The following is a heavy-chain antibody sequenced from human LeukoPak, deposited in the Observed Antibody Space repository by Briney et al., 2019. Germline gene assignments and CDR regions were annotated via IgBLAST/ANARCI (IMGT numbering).Heavy chain of an antibody. J-gene: IGHJ6*03. CDR2: IRYVGNNQ. CDR1: GFTFNNYG. Sequence: GGSLRLSCAASGFTFNNYGMHWVRQAPGKGLEWVAFIRYVGNNQYYADSVKGRFTISRDNSKNTLYLQMNSLKGDDTAVYYCAKDSAFYYIDVWGKGTTVIISS. D-gene: IGHD3-10*01. V-gene: IGHV3-30*02. CDR3: AKDSAFYYIDV.